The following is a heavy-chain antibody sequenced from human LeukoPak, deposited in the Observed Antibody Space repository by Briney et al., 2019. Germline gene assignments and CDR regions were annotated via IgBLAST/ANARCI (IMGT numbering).Heavy chain of an antibody. CDR2: INPNSGGT. CDR3: ARDGGGYCSGGSCYPGALVGY. CDR1: GYTFSNYY. D-gene: IGHD2-15*01. Sequence: ASVKVSCKASGYTFSNYYMHWVRQAPGQGLEWMGWINPNSGGTNYAQKFQGRVSMTRDTSISTAYMELSRLRSDDTAVYYCARDGGGYCSGGSCYPGALVGYWGQGTLVTVSS. J-gene: IGHJ4*02. V-gene: IGHV1-2*02.